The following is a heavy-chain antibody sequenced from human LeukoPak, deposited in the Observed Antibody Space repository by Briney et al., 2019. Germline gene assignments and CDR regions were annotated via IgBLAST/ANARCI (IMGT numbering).Heavy chain of an antibody. CDR3: ARWYYDSSGYHRLDY. Sequence: ASVKVSCKASGYTFTDYYMHWVRQAPGQGLEWMGWINPNRGGTNYAQKFQGRVTMTRDTSITTAYMELSRLRSDDTAVYYCARWYYDSSGYHRLDYWGQGTLVTVSS. J-gene: IGHJ4*02. V-gene: IGHV1-2*02. CDR1: GYTFTDYY. CDR2: INPNRGGT. D-gene: IGHD3-22*01.